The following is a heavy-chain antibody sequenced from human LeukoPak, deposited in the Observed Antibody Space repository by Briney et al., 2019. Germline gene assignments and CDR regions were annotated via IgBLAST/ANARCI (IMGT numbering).Heavy chain of an antibody. Sequence: GAPRLPRAASWFRFCKYLIHWVPPAPGKGVVWVSRISNDGTSTSYADSVKGRFTISRDNAKNTLYLQMNSLRGEDTAVYYCARDGQGLHYWGQGALVTVSS. D-gene: IGHD4-11*01. V-gene: IGHV3-74*01. CDR3: ARDGQGLHY. J-gene: IGHJ4*02. CDR2: ISNDGTST. CDR1: WFRFCKYL.